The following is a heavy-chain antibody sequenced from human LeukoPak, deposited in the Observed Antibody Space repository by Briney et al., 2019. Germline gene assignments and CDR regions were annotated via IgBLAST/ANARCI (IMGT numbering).Heavy chain of an antibody. Sequence: GGSLRLSCAASGFTFSSYAMNWVRQAPGKGLEWVSAISGSGGGTYYADSVKGRFTISRDSSKNTLYLQMNSLRAEDTAVYYCAKDLGGVFLDYWGQGTLVTVSS. V-gene: IGHV3-23*01. D-gene: IGHD1-26*01. CDR2: ISGSGGGT. CDR3: AKDLGGVFLDY. CDR1: GFTFSSYA. J-gene: IGHJ4*02.